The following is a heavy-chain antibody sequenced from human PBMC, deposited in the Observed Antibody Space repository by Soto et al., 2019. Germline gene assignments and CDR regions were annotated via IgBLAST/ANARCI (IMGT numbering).Heavy chain of an antibody. V-gene: IGHV3-33*01. CDR3: ARDIDSSGYQLDYVDY. D-gene: IGHD3-22*01. CDR2: IWYDGRNK. CDR1: GFTFSSYG. J-gene: IGHJ4*02. Sequence: QVQLVESGGGVVQPGRSLRLSCAASGFTFSSYGMHWVRQAPGKGLEWVAVIWYDGRNKYYADSVKGRFTISRDNSKNTLYLQMNSLRAEDTAVYYCARDIDSSGYQLDYVDYWGQGTLVTVSS.